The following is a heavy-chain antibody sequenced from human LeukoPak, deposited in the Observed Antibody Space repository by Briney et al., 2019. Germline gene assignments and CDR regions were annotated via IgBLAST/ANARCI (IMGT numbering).Heavy chain of an antibody. V-gene: IGHV4-34*01. CDR1: GGSFSGYY. D-gene: IGHD5-12*01. Sequence: SETLSLTCAVYGGSFSGYYWSWIRQPPGKGLEWIGEINHSGSTNYNPSLKSRVTISVDTSKNQFSLKLSSVTAADTAEYYCASIIPSGYRIDYWGQGTLVTVSS. J-gene: IGHJ4*02. CDR2: INHSGST. CDR3: ASIIPSGYRIDY.